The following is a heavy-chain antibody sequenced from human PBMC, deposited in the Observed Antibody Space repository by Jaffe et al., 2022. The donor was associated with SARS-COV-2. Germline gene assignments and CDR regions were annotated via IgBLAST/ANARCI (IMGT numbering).Heavy chain of an antibody. D-gene: IGHD2-2*02. V-gene: IGHV3-7*01. CDR3: ARDGIVVVPAAIGGYFDY. J-gene: IGHJ4*02. Sequence: EVQLVESGGGLVQPGGSLRLSCAASGFTFSSYWMSWVRQAPGKGLEWVANIKQDGSEKYYVDSVKGRFTISRDNAKNSLYLQMNSLRAEDTAVYYCARDGIVVVPAAIGGYFDYWGQGTLVTVSS. CDR2: IKQDGSEK. CDR1: GFTFSSYW.